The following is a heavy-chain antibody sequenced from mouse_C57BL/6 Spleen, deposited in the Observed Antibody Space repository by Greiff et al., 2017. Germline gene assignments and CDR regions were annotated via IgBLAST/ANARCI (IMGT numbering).Heavy chain of an antibody. D-gene: IGHD1-1*01. V-gene: IGHV5-17*01. Sequence: EVHLVESGGGLVKPGGSLKLSCAASGFTFSNYGMHWVRQAPEKGLEWVAYISSGISTIYYADTVKGRFTISRDNAKNTLFLQMTSLRSEDTAMYYFASPYGSSSWFACWGQGTLVTVSA. CDR2: ISSGISTI. J-gene: IGHJ3*01. CDR1: GFTFSNYG. CDR3: ASPYGSSSWFAC.